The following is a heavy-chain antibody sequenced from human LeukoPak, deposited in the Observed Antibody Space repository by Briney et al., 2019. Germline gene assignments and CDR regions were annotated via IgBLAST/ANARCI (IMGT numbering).Heavy chain of an antibody. D-gene: IGHD3-22*01. V-gene: IGHV2-5*02. J-gene: IGHJ4*02. CDR2: IYCDDDK. CDR3: AHSTYYYDSSDYWYSPFDY. Sequence: SGPTLVKPTQTLTLTCTFSGFSLSTSGVGVGWIRQPPGKALEWLALIYCDDDKRYSPSLKSRLTITKDTSKNQVVLTMTNMDPVDTATYYCAHSTYYYDSSDYWYSPFDYWGPGTLVTVSS. CDR1: GFSLSTSGVG.